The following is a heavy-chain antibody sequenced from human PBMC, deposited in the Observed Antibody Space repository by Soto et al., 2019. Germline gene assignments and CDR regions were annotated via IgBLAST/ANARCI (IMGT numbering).Heavy chain of an antibody. Sequence: VQLLESGGGLVQPGGSLRLSCAASGFTFSAFPMNWVRQAPGKGLDWVSTISATTPNTYYADSVKGRFTISRDNSKSTLYMQMNSLRVEDTAVYYCARGWNLDLGGQGTLVT. CDR1: GFTFSAFP. CDR2: ISATTPNT. V-gene: IGHV3-23*01. D-gene: IGHD1-1*01. CDR3: ARGWNLDL. J-gene: IGHJ5*02.